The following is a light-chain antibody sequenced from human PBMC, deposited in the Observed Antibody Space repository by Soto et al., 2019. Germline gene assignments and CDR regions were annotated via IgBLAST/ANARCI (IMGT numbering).Light chain of an antibody. CDR1: QSVSSNH. Sequence: EIVLTQSTGSLSLSPRETATLSCRASQSVSSNHLAWYQQRPGQAPRLLIYGASTRAAGIPDRFSGSGSGTDFTLTITRLEPEDSAVYFCQQYTGPPTTFGQGTRLEI. CDR3: QQYTGPPTT. V-gene: IGKV3-20*01. J-gene: IGKJ5*01. CDR2: GAS.